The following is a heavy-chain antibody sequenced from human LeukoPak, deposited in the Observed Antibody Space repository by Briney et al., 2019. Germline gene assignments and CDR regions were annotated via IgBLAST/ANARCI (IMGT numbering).Heavy chain of an antibody. Sequence: GGSLRLSCVASGFTFSTYGMHWVRQAPGKGLEWVAVVAHDEKTIFYADSLKGRFTVSRDNSKNTVYLHMNSLRDEDTAVYYCAREKQSGGTPFDYWGQGSLVTVSS. J-gene: IGHJ4*02. CDR2: VAHDEKTI. V-gene: IGHV3-30*12. CDR1: GFTFSTYG. D-gene: IGHD1-26*01. CDR3: AREKQSGGTPFDY.